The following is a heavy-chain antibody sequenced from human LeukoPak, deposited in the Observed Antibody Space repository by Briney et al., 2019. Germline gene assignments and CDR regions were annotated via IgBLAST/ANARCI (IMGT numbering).Heavy chain of an antibody. V-gene: IGHV1-69*13. CDR3: ARDGYSSSSFTPFDY. D-gene: IGHD6-6*01. J-gene: IGHJ4*02. CDR1: GGTFSSYA. CDR2: IIPIFGTA. Sequence: ASVKVSCKASGGTFSSYAISWVRQAPGQGLEWMGGIIPIFGTANYAQKFQGRVTITADESSSTAYMELSSPRSEDTAVYYCARDGYSSSSFTPFDYWGQGTLVTVSS.